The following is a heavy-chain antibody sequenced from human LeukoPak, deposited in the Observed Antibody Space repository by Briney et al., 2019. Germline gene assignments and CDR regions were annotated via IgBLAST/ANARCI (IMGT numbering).Heavy chain of an antibody. CDR2: ISAYNGNT. Sequence: ASVKVSCKASGYTFTSYGISWVRQAPGQGLEWMGWISAYNGNTNYAQKLQGRVTMTTDTSTSTAYMELRSLRSDDTGVYYCARGQGKYGYGYGFDYWGQGTLVTVSS. CDR3: ARGQGKYGYGYGFDY. V-gene: IGHV1-18*01. CDR1: GYTFTSYG. J-gene: IGHJ4*02. D-gene: IGHD5-18*01.